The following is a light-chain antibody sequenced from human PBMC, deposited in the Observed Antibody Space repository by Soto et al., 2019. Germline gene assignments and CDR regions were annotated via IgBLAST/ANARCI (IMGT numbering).Light chain of an antibody. CDR1: STNIGSYKL. V-gene: IGLV2-23*02. J-gene: IGLJ1*01. CDR3: CSQSGGSTFTAV. Sequence: QSVLTQPPSVSGSPGQSITISCTGSSTNIGSYKLVSWYQHHPGTAPKLMIYDISKRPSGVSNRFSGSKSGNTASLTISGIQLEDEDDYYYCSQSGGSTFTAVFGTGTKLTVL. CDR2: DIS.